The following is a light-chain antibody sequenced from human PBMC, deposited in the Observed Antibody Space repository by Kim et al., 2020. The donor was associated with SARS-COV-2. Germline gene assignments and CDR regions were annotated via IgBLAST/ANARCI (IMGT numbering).Light chain of an antibody. CDR3: SSYATTGTV. V-gene: IGLV2-14*03. CDR1: NSDVGGYNY. CDR2: DVS. J-gene: IGLJ1*01. Sequence: QSALTQPASVSGSPGQSITISCTGTNSDVGGYNYVPWYQQDPGKAPKLMIYDVSERPSGVSDRFSGSKSGNTASLTISGLQPEDDSDYYCSSYATTGTVFGTGTKVTVL.